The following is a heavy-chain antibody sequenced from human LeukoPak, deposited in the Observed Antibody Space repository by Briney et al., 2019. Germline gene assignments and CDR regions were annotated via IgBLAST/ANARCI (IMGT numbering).Heavy chain of an antibody. Sequence: GGSLRLSCAASGFTFSSYEMNWVRQAPGKGLEWVSYISSSGSTIYYADSVKGRFTISRDNSKNSLYLQMNSLRTEDTALYYCAKDKLVRDEMGYYYYMDVWGKGTTVTVSS. V-gene: IGHV3-48*03. CDR3: AKDKLVRDEMGYYYYMDV. CDR1: GFTFSSYE. CDR2: ISSSGSTI. D-gene: IGHD3-10*01. J-gene: IGHJ6*03.